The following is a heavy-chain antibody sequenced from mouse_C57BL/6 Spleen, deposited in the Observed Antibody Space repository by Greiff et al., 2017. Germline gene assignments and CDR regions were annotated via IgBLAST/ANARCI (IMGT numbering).Heavy chain of an antibody. CDR2: IDPETGGT. D-gene: IGHD2-1*01. Sequence: VQLQQSGAELVRPGASVTLSCKASGYTFTDYEMHWVKQTPVHGLEWIGAIDPETGGTAYNQKFKGKAILTADKSSSTAYMELRSLTSEDSAVYYCTRYYGNSAWFAYWGQGTLVTVSA. V-gene: IGHV1-15*01. J-gene: IGHJ3*01. CDR1: GYTFTDYE. CDR3: TRYYGNSAWFAY.